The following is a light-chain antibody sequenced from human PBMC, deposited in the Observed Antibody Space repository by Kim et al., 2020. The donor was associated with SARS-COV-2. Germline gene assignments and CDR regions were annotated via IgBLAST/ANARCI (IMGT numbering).Light chain of an antibody. J-gene: IGKJ2*01. CDR2: ATS. V-gene: IGKV3-15*01. Sequence: EIVMTQSPATLSVSPGERATLSCRASQSVSTDLVWYQQKPGQAPRLLIYATSTRASGIPARFSGSGSGTEFTLTISSLQSEDFAVYYCQHYNNWPYTFGQGTKLEI. CDR3: QHYNNWPYT. CDR1: QSVSTD.